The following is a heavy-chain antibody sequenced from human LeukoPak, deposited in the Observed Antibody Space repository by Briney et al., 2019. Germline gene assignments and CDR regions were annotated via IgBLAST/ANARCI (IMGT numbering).Heavy chain of an antibody. J-gene: IGHJ4*02. V-gene: IGHV4-39*07. CDR2: IYYSGST. D-gene: IGHD1-26*01. CDR1: GGSISSSSYY. Sequence: SEALSLTCTVSGGSISSSSYYCGWLRQPPGKGLEWFGSIYYSGSTYYNPSLKSRVTISVDTVKTQFSLKLSSVTAADTAVYYCARGWELLRGGYFDYWGQGTLVTVSS. CDR3: ARGWELLRGGYFDY.